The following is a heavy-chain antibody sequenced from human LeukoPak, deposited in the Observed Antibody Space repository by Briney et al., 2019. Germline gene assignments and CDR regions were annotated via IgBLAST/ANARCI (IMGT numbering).Heavy chain of an antibody. D-gene: IGHD3-22*01. J-gene: IGHJ5*02. CDR1: GFSFSSYW. CDR3: ARVPYDSSGYYLMGFDP. Sequence: GGSLRLSCAASGFSFSSYWMTWVRQAPGKGLEWVANLKQDGSEKYYVDSVKGRFTISRGNAKNSLYLQMNSLRAEDTAVYYCARVPYDSSGYYLMGFDPWGQGTLVTVSS. V-gene: IGHV3-7*01. CDR2: LKQDGSEK.